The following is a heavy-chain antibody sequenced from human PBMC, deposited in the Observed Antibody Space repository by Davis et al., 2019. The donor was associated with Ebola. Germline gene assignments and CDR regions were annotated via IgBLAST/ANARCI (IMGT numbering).Heavy chain of an antibody. J-gene: IGHJ4*02. CDR2: IYPGDSDT. Sequence: GGSLRLSCKGSGSTFTSYWIGWVRQMPGKGLEWMGIIYPGDSDTRYSPSFKGQVTISADKSISTAYLQWSSLKASDTAMYYCARLAGGVGAILSYWGQGTLVTVSS. D-gene: IGHD1-26*01. V-gene: IGHV5-51*01. CDR3: ARLAGGVGAILSY. CDR1: GSTFTSYW.